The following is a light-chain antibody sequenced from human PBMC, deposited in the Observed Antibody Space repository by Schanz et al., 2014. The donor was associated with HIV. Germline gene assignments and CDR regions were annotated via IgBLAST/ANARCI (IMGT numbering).Light chain of an antibody. Sequence: QSALTQPASVSGSPGQSITISCTGTSSDVGGYNYVPWAQQHPGKAPKLIIYDVSNRPSGISYRFSGSKSGNTASLTISGLQAEDEGDYYCSSYTSTNTLVVFGGGTKLTVL. CDR3: SSYTSTNTLVV. V-gene: IGLV2-14*03. CDR2: DVS. J-gene: IGLJ2*01. CDR1: SSDVGGYNY.